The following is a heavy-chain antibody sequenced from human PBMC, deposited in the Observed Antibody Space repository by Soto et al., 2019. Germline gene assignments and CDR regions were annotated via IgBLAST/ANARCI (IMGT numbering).Heavy chain of an antibody. CDR2: INPSGGRT. V-gene: IGHV1-46*01. Sequence: GASVKVSCKASGCTFTSYYMHWVRQAPGQGPEWVGIINPSGGRTTYAQKFQGRVTMTRDTTTSTVYMELSSLRSADTAIYYCARENVPNGATSVAQYWVHATQVNVSS. D-gene: IGHD2-15*01. CDR3: ARENVPNGATSVAQY. CDR1: GCTFTSYY. J-gene: IGHJ4*01.